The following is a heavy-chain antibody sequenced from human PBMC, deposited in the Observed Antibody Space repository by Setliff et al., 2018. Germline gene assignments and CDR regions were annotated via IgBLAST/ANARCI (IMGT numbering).Heavy chain of an antibody. CDR1: GGSISSYY. CDR3: ARDVFPYHYEGAFDI. Sequence: PSETLSLTCTVSGGSISSYYWSWIRQPAGKGLEWIGHIYIGGSANYNPSLKSRLTISRDTSKNQVSLKLNSVTATDTAVYYCARDVFPYHYEGAFDIWGQGTMVTVSS. D-gene: IGHD3-22*01. J-gene: IGHJ3*02. V-gene: IGHV4-4*07. CDR2: IYIGGSA.